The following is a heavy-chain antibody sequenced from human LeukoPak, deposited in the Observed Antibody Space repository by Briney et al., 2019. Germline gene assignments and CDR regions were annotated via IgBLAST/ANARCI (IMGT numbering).Heavy chain of an antibody. CDR3: ARVYSSSSYFDY. V-gene: IGHV4-34*01. D-gene: IGHD6-13*01. CDR2: INHSGSA. J-gene: IGHJ4*02. Sequence: SETLSLTCAVYGGSFSGYYWSWIRQPPGKGLEWIGEINHSGSANYNPSLKSRVTISVDTSKNQFSLKLSSVTAAGTAVYYCARVYSSSSYFDYWGQGTLVTVSS. CDR1: GGSFSGYY.